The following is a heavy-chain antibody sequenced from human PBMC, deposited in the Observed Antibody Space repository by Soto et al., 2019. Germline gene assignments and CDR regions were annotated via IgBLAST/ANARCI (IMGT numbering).Heavy chain of an antibody. J-gene: IGHJ4*02. D-gene: IGHD6-19*01. V-gene: IGHV3-21*01. CDR3: ARDSSGWLIDY. Sequence: EVQLVESGGGLVKPGGSLRLSCAASGFTFSSYSMNWVRQAPGKGLEWVSSISTRSYIYYADSVKGRFTISRDNAKNSLYLQMNSLRAEDTAVYYCARDSSGWLIDYWGQGTLVTVSS. CDR2: ISTRSYI. CDR1: GFTFSSYS.